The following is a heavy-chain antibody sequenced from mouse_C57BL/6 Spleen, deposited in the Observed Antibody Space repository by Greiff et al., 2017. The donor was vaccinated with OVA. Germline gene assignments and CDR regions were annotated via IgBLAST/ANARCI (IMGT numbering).Heavy chain of an antibody. D-gene: IGHD4-1*01. CDR3: AREDWDEGLRFDY. J-gene: IGHJ2*01. CDR2: IDPSDSET. Sequence: VQLQQPGAELVRPGSSVKLSCKASGYTFTSYWMHWVKQRPIQGLEWIGNIDPSDSETHYNQKFKDKATLTVDKSSSTAYMQLSSLTSEDSAVYYCAREDWDEGLRFDYWGQGTTLTVSS. CDR1: GYTFTSYW. V-gene: IGHV1-52*01.